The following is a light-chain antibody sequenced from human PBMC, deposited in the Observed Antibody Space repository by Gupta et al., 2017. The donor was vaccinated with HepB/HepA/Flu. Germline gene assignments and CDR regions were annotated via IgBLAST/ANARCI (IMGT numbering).Light chain of an antibody. CDR1: TSNIGKNY. Sequence: QSVLTQPPSVSAAPGQNVAISCSGSTSNIGKNYVFWLQQFPGTAPTLLIYENTKRPSGIPDRFAGSKSGTSATRAITGLQTGDETEDDCGTWASSLRAVVFGGGTKLTVL. CDR2: ENT. J-gene: IGLJ2*01. V-gene: IGLV1-51*01. CDR3: GTWASSLRAVV.